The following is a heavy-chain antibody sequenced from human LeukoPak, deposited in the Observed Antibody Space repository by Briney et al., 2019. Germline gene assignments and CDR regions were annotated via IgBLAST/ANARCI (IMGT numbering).Heavy chain of an antibody. CDR1: GYTFTSYG. CDR2: ISAYNGNT. J-gene: IGHJ4*02. Sequence: ASVKVSRKASGYTFTSYGISWVRQAPGQGLEWMGWISAYNGNTNYAQKLQGRVTMTTDTSTSTAYMELRSLRSDDTAVYYCARKDSSGWHFDYWGQGTLVTVSS. V-gene: IGHV1-18*01. CDR3: ARKDSSGWHFDY. D-gene: IGHD6-19*01.